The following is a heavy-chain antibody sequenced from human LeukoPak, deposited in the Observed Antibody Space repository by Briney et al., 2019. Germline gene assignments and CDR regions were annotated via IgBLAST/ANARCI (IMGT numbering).Heavy chain of an antibody. CDR1: GFTFSSYA. Sequence: PGGSLRLSCAASGFTFSSYAMHWVRQAPGKGLEWVAVISYDGSNKYYADSVKGRFIISRDNAKNTLYLQMNSLRSEDTAVYFCARDAVLGSGSLDYWGQGVLVTVSS. V-gene: IGHV3-30*04. CDR3: ARDAVLGSGSLDY. CDR2: ISYDGSNK. D-gene: IGHD3-10*01. J-gene: IGHJ4*02.